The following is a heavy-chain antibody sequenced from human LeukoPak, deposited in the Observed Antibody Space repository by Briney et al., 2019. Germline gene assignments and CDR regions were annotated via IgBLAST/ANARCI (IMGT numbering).Heavy chain of an antibody. CDR1: GYSFSSYW. Sequence: GESLKISCKVSGYSFSSYWIAWVRQMPGKGLERMGIIHPGDSDTRYSPSLQGHVTTSADKSISTAYLQWSSLKASDTAMYYCARHCSGGSCYPSSPNDAFNIWGQGTMVTVSS. CDR2: IHPGDSDT. V-gene: IGHV5-51*01. CDR3: ARHCSGGSCYPSSPNDAFNI. J-gene: IGHJ3*02. D-gene: IGHD2-15*01.